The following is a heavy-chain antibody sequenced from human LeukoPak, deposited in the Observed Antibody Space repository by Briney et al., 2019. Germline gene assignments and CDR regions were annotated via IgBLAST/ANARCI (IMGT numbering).Heavy chain of an antibody. D-gene: IGHD3-16*01. CDR1: GFTFSSYA. J-gene: IGHJ4*02. CDR3: AKRELWGSKNRFDY. CDR2: ISGSGGRT. Sequence: GGSLRLSCAASGFTFSSYATSWARQPPGKGLEWVAAISGSGGRTYYADSVKGRFTISRENSKNTLYLQMNSLRAEDTAVYYCAKRELWGSKNRFDYWGQGTLVTVSS. V-gene: IGHV3-23*01.